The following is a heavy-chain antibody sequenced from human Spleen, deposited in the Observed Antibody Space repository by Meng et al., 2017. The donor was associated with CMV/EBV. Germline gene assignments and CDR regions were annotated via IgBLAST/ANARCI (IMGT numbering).Heavy chain of an antibody. CDR2: SINKANRYTT. CDR1: GFIFSDHY. CDR3: VRGYNSFDS. Sequence: GGSLRLSCAASGFIFSDHYMDWVRQAPGKGLEWVGRSINKANRYTTEYAASVKGRFTISRDESKNSLYLQMNSLKTEDTAVFYCVRGYNSFDSWGQGTLVTVSS. D-gene: IGHD1-1*01. J-gene: IGHJ4*02. V-gene: IGHV3-72*01.